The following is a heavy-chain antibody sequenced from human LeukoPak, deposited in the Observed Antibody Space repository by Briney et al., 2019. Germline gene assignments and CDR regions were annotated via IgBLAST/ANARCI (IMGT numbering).Heavy chain of an antibody. J-gene: IGHJ3*02. Sequence: SGTLSLTCAVSGGSISSSNWWSWVRQPPGKGLEWIGEIYHSGSTNYNPSLKSRVTISVDKSKNQFSLKLSSVTAADTAVYYCARDLSYDSSGGDAFDIWGQGTMVTVSS. V-gene: IGHV4-4*02. CDR2: IYHSGST. D-gene: IGHD3-22*01. CDR1: GGSISSSNW. CDR3: ARDLSYDSSGGDAFDI.